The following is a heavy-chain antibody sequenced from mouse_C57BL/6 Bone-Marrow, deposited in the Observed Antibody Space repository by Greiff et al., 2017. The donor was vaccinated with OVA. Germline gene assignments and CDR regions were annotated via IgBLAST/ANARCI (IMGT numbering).Heavy chain of an antibody. CDR2: IWGVGST. CDR3: ASRYYGSPWFAY. D-gene: IGHD1-1*01. Sequence: QVQLKQSGPGLVAPSQSLSITCTVSGFSLTSYGVDWVRQSPGKGLEWLGVIWGVGSTNYNSALKSRLSISKDNSKSQVFLKMNSLQTDDTAMYYCASRYYGSPWFAYWGQGTLVTVSA. V-gene: IGHV2-6*01. CDR1: GFSLTSYG. J-gene: IGHJ3*01.